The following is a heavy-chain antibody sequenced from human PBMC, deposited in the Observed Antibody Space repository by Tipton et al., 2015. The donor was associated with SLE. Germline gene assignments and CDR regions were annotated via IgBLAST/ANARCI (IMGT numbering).Heavy chain of an antibody. CDR2: TSSDGGNK. CDR1: GFTFSSYT. V-gene: IGHV3-30*01. D-gene: IGHD2/OR15-2a*01. Sequence: SLRLSCAASGFTFSSYTLYWVRQAPGKGLEWVAAVTSSDGGNKYYADSVKGRFTVSRDNSKDTLFLEMNSLTIEDTAVYYCARDYFRRLARGWFDSWGQGTLVTVSS. J-gene: IGHJ5*01. CDR3: ARDYFRRLARGWFDS.